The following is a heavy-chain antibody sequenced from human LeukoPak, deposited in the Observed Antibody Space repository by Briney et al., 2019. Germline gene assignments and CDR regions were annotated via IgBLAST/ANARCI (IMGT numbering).Heavy chain of an antibody. CDR2: IYPGDSDT. Sequence: GESLKISCKGSGYSFTSYWIGWVRQMPGKGLEWMEIIYPGDSDTRYSPSFQGQVTISADKSISTAYLQWSSLKASDTAMYYCARHDGYYGSGSYSLGMDVWGQGTTVTVSS. CDR1: GYSFTSYW. J-gene: IGHJ6*02. CDR3: ARHDGYYGSGSYSLGMDV. V-gene: IGHV5-51*01. D-gene: IGHD3-10*01.